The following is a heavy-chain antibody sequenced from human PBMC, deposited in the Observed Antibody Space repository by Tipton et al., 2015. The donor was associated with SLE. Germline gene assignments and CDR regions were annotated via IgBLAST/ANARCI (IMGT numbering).Heavy chain of an antibody. CDR3: ARAGEMATIPPAFVM. Sequence: QSGAEVKKPGSSVKVSCRASGGTFNSYSISWVRQAPGQGLEWMGGIIPMFGTANYAQKFQGRVTVTADRSTSTAYMELSSLRSEDTAMYYCARAGEMATIPPAFVMWGRGTLVTVSP. D-gene: IGHD5-24*01. CDR1: GGTFNSYS. V-gene: IGHV1-69*01. J-gene: IGHJ3*02. CDR2: IIPMFGTA.